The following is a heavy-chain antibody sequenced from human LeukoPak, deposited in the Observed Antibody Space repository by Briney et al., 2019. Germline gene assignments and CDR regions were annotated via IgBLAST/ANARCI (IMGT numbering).Heavy chain of an antibody. J-gene: IGHJ4*02. V-gene: IGHV3-30*04. Sequence: GGSLRLSCAASGFTFSSYAMHWVRQAPGKGLEWVTIISFDGSNKYYADSVKGRFTISRDNAKNSLYLQMNSLRAEDTAVYYCASGHSGSYYLFDYWGQGTLVTVSS. CDR3: ASGHSGSYYLFDY. CDR1: GFTFSSYA. CDR2: ISFDGSNK. D-gene: IGHD1-26*01.